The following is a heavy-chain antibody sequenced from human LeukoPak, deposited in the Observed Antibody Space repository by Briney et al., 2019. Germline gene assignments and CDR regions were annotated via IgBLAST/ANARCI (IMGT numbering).Heavy chain of an antibody. CDR3: AKTSPGYSYGLLDY. D-gene: IGHD5-18*01. CDR1: GFTFSSYA. V-gene: IGHV3-23*01. J-gene: IGHJ4*02. Sequence: GGSLRLSCAASGFTFSSYAMSWVRQAPGKGLEWVSAISGSGGTTYYADSVKGRFTISRDTSKNTLYLQMNSLRVEDTAVYYCAKTSPGYSYGLLDYWGQGTLVTVSS. CDR2: ISGSGGTT.